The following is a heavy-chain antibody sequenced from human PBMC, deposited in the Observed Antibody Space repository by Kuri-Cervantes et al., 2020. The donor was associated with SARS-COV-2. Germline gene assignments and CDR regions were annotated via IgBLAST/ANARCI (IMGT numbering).Heavy chain of an antibody. CDR1: GFTFSSYW. CDR2: IKQDGSEK. J-gene: IGHJ4*02. D-gene: IGHD3-10*01. CDR3: AKTTMVQGVIISGWIDY. V-gene: IGHV3-7*03. Sequence: GGSLRLSCAASGFTFSSYWMSWVRQAPGKGLEWVANIKQDGSEKYYVDSVKGRFTISRDNAKNSLYLQMNSLRAEDTAVYYCAKTTMVQGVIISGWIDYWGQGTLVTVS.